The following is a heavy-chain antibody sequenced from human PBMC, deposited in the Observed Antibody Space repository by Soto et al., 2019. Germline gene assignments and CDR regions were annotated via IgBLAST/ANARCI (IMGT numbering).Heavy chain of an antibody. V-gene: IGHV3-23*01. CDR3: AKEGTSGLYYFDY. CDR2: ISGSGGSP. Sequence: EVELLESGGDLVQPGGSLRLSCAASGLTFSNYAMNWVRQAPGKGLEWVSTISGSGGSPYYADSVKGRFTISRDNSKNTLYLQMNSLRAGDSAIYYCAKEGTSGLYYFDYWGQGTLVTVSS. J-gene: IGHJ4*02. CDR1: GLTFSNYA. D-gene: IGHD5-12*01.